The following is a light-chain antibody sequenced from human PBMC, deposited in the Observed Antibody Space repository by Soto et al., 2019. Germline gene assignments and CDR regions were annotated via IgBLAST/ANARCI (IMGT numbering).Light chain of an antibody. CDR1: QSVSNS. Sequence: EIVLTQSPATLSLSPGERATLSCWASQSVSNSLAWYQQRPGQSPRLLIYDVSTRATGIPARFGGSGSGTDFTLAIIGLETEDFAVYYCQQYDKWPPTFGQWTKVEIK. CDR2: DVS. V-gene: IGKV3-11*01. J-gene: IGKJ1*01. CDR3: QQYDKWPPT.